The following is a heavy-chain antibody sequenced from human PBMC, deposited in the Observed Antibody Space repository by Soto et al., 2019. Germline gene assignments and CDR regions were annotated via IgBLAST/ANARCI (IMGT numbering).Heavy chain of an antibody. J-gene: IGHJ6*03. Sequence: EVQLVESGGGLVQPGGSLRLSCAASGFTVRSNYMSWVRQAPGKGLEWVSVIYSGGSTYYADSVKGRFTISRDNSKNTLYLQMNSLRAEDTAVYYCAREKGSWYHSGLYYMDVWGKGTTVTVSS. CDR2: IYSGGST. V-gene: IGHV3-66*01. D-gene: IGHD6-13*01. CDR1: GFTVRSNY. CDR3: AREKGSWYHSGLYYMDV.